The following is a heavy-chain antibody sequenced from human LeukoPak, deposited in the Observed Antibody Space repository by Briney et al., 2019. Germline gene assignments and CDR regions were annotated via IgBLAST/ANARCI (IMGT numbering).Heavy chain of an antibody. J-gene: IGHJ4*02. CDR3: SRGSGWLSVY. D-gene: IGHD6-19*01. V-gene: IGHV3-49*03. CDR1: GFTFGDYL. Sequence: GGSLRLSCTASGFTFGDYLMSWFRQAPGKGLEWIGFISGGTTEYAASVKGRFTISRDDSTSIAYLQMNSLTTEDTAVYYCSRGSGWLSVYWGQGTLVTVS. CDR2: ISGGTT.